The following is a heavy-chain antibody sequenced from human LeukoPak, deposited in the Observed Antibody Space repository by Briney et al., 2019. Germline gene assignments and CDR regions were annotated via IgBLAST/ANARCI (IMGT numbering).Heavy chain of an antibody. J-gene: IGHJ4*02. CDR3: SRGSGWLSVY. D-gene: IGHD6-19*01. V-gene: IGHV3-49*03. CDR1: GFTFGDYL. Sequence: GGSLRLSCTASGFTFGDYLMSWFRQAPGKGLEWIGFISGGTTEYAASVKGRFTISRDDSTSIAYLQMNSLTTEDTAVYYCSRGSGWLSVYWGQGTLVTVS. CDR2: ISGGTT.